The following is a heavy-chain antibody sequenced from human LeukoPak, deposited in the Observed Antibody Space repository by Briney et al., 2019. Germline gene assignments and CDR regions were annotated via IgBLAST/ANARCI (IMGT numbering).Heavy chain of an antibody. CDR2: IYPGDSDT. J-gene: IGHJ4*02. V-gene: IGHV5-51*01. CDR1: GYSFTSYW. Sequence: GESLKIPCKGSGYSFTSYWIGWVRQMPGKGLEWMGIIYPGDSDTRYSPSFQGQVTISADKSISTAYLQWSSLKASDTAMYYCARHPRLWYYDFWSGYYYFDYWGQGTLVTVSS. D-gene: IGHD3-3*01. CDR3: ARHPRLWYYDFWSGYYYFDY.